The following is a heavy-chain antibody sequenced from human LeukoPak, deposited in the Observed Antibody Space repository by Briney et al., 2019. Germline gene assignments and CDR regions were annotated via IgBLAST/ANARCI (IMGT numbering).Heavy chain of an antibody. Sequence: ASVKVSCKASGYTFTGYYMHWVRQAPGQGLEWMGRINPNSGGTNYAQKFQGRVTMTRDTSISTAYMELSRLRSDDTAVYYCARERITTVTTDYYYYMDVWGKGTTVTVSS. CDR1: GYTFTGYY. V-gene: IGHV1-2*06. CDR2: INPNSGGT. CDR3: ARERITTVTTDYYYYMDV. J-gene: IGHJ6*03. D-gene: IGHD4-17*01.